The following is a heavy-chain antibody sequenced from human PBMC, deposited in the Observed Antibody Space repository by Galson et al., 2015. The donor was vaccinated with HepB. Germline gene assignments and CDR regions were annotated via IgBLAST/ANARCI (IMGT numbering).Heavy chain of an antibody. CDR2: ISGNGDST. Sequence: SLRLSCAASGFAFDTHAMSWVRQAPGRGPEWISGISGNGDSTFYADSVKGRFTVSRDYSNNMLYLQMNSLRAEDAGLYFCAKGYGLFDSWGQGILVTVSS. CDR3: AKGYGLFDS. D-gene: IGHD5-18*01. V-gene: IGHV3-23*01. CDR1: GFAFDTHA. J-gene: IGHJ5*01.